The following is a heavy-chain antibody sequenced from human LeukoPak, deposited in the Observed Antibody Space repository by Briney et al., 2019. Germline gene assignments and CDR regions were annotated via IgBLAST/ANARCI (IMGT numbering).Heavy chain of an antibody. CDR3: ARDREPPYYGMDV. V-gene: IGHV1-69*13. J-gene: IGHJ6*02. CDR1: GGTFSSYA. CDR2: IIPIFGTA. D-gene: IGHD1-14*01. Sequence: ASVKVSCKASGGTFSSYAISWVRQAPGQGLEWMGGIIPIFGTANYAQKFQGRVTITADESTSTAYMELSSLRSEDTAVYYCARDREPPYYGMDVWGQGTTVTVSS.